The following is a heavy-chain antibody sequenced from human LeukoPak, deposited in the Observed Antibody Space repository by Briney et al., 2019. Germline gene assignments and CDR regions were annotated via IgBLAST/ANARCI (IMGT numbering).Heavy chain of an antibody. CDR2: IYSGGST. Sequence: GGSLRLSCAASGFTVSSNYMCWVRQAPGKGLEWVSVIYSGGSTYYADSVKGRFTISRDNSKNTLYLQMNSLRAEDTAVYYCARVNDYSNDYWGQGTLVTVSS. V-gene: IGHV3-53*01. CDR3: ARVNDYSNDY. CDR1: GFTVSSNY. D-gene: IGHD4-11*01. J-gene: IGHJ4*02.